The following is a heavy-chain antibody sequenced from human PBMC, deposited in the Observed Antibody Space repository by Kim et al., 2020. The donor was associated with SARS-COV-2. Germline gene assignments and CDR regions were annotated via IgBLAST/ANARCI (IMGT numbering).Heavy chain of an antibody. Sequence: ASVKVSCKASGYTFPSYYMHWVRQAPGQGLEWMGIINPSGGSTSYAQKFQGRVTMTRDTSTSTVYMELSSLRSGDTAVYYCARDQDYYDSSGYFDYYGMDVWGQGTTVTVSS. CDR2: INPSGGST. D-gene: IGHD3-22*01. J-gene: IGHJ6*02. CDR3: ARDQDYYDSSGYFDYYGMDV. V-gene: IGHV1-46*01. CDR1: GYTFPSYY.